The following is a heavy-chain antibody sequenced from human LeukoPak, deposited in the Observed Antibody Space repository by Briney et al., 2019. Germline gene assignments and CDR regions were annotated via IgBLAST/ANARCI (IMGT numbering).Heavy chain of an antibody. J-gene: IGHJ6*04. V-gene: IGHV3-23*01. Sequence: PGGSLRLSCAASGFPFSSYAMSWARQAPGKGVDWVAAISGSGGRTYYADSVKGRFTISRDNSKNTLYLQMNSLRAEDTAVYYCAKGYCSSTSCDTFGGVWGKGTTVTVSS. CDR2: ISGSGGRT. CDR1: GFPFSSYA. D-gene: IGHD2-2*02. CDR3: AKGYCSSTSCDTFGGV.